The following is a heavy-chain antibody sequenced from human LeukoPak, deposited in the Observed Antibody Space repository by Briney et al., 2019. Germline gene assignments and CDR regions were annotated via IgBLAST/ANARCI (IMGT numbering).Heavy chain of an antibody. CDR1: GFTLRSYG. V-gene: IGHV3-30*02. CDR3: AIHSSFQH. J-gene: IGHJ1*01. Sequence: GGSLRLSCAASGFTLRSYGMHWVRQAPGKGLEWVSFIRDDGSNKYYADSVKGRFTISRDNSKNTLYLQMNSLRAEDTAVYYCAIHSSFQHWGQGTLVTVSS. CDR2: IRDDGSNK. D-gene: IGHD2-15*01.